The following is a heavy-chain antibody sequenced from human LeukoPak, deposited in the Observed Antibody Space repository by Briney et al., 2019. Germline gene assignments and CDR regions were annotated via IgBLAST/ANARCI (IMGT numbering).Heavy chain of an antibody. V-gene: IGHV1-2*02. CDR2: IDPDSGGT. D-gene: IGHD2-2*02. CDR3: ARVPGRYTTRHFDF. CDR1: GYTYTGYY. Sequence: GASVSVSCKTSGYTYTGYYPHSVRQAPGQRPEWMGRIDPDSGGTHYGQKFQGRVIVTRDTSITTVYMELSGLTSDDTAVYYCARVPGRYTTRHFDFWGQGTLVSVSS. J-gene: IGHJ4*02.